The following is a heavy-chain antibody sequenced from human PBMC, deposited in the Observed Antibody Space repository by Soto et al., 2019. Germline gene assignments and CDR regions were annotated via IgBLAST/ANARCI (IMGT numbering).Heavy chain of an antibody. CDR1: GYVFTNYD. D-gene: IGHD3-22*01. J-gene: IGHJ2*01. CDR3: ARGGGYDSRGNYYARYFDL. CDR2: MNPNTRNR. Sequence: QVQLVQSGAEVKKPGASVQVSCKASGYVFTNYDINWVRQATGQGLEWMGWMNPNTRNRGYGQKFQGRLSLTMNTSINTAYMDLSSLTSEDTAVYYCARGGGYDSRGNYYARYFDLWGRGTLVTVSS. V-gene: IGHV1-8*01.